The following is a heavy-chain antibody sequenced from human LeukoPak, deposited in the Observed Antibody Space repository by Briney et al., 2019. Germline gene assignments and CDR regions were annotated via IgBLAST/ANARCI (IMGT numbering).Heavy chain of an antibody. J-gene: IGHJ3*02. CDR1: GYTFTGYY. CDR2: ISAYNGNT. D-gene: IGHD1-26*01. Sequence: ASVKDSCKASGYTFTGYYLHWVRQAPGQGLEWMGWISAYNGNTNYAQKLQGRVTMTTDTSTSTAYMELRSLRSDDTAVYYCASGSYFAAFDIWGQGTMVTVSS. CDR3: ASGSYFAAFDI. V-gene: IGHV1-18*04.